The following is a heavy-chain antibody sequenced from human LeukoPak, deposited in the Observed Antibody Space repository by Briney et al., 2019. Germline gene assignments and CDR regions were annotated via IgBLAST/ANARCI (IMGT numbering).Heavy chain of an antibody. CDR2: ISGSGGST. D-gene: IGHD2/OR15-2a*01. CDR3: ARLGDVTATVIGWFDP. V-gene: IGHV3-23*01. Sequence: GGSLRLSCAASGFIFSSYDMTWVRQAPGKGLEWVSVISGSGGSTYYADSVKGRFTISRDNSKNTLYLQMTSLRAEDTAVYYCARLGDVTATVIGWFDPWGQGTLVTVSS. CDR1: GFIFSSYD. J-gene: IGHJ5*02.